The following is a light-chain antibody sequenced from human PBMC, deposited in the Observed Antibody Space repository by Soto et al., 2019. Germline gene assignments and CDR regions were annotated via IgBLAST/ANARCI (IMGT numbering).Light chain of an antibody. CDR3: CSYAGSSTWV. CDR2: EVS. CDR1: SSDVGSYNL. J-gene: IGLJ3*02. Sequence: QSVLTQPASVSGSPGQAITIPCTGTSSDVGSYNLVSWYQQHPGNAPKLMIYEVSKRPSGVSNRFSVSKSGNTASLTISGIKAEDEADYFCCSYAGSSTWVFGGGTKLAVL. V-gene: IGLV2-23*02.